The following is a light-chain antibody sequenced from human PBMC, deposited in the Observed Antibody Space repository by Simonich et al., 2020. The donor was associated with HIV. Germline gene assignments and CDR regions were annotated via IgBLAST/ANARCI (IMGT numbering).Light chain of an antibody. Sequence: AIQLTQSPSSLSASVGDTVTIAYRARQGISSALDWYQHKPWKPPKLVFYDASTLESGVPSRFSGRGSWTDFTLTISSLQAEDVAVYYCQQYYNTPRTFGQGTKVEIK. CDR3: QQYYNTPRT. CDR2: DAS. CDR1: QGISSA. J-gene: IGKJ1*01. V-gene: IGKV1D-13*01.